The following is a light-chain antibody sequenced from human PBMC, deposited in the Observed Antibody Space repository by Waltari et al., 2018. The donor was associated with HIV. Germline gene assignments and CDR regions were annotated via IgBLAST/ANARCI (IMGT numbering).Light chain of an antibody. CDR1: QSISRW. V-gene: IGKV1-5*03. Sequence: IQMTQTHSTASASVADRVTITCRASQSISRWFAWYLQNPGKAPTLLIYKASSLESGVPSRVSGSGSGTEFTLTVSSLQPDDFATYYCQQYNSYSTFGQGTKVEIK. CDR3: QQYNSYST. J-gene: IGKJ1*01. CDR2: KAS.